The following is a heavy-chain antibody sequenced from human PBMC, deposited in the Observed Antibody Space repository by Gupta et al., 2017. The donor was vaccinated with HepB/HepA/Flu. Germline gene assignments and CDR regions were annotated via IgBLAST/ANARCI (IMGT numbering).Heavy chain of an antibody. CDR3: ARDLHGSDDY. D-gene: IGHD3-10*01. CDR2: INVDGTYT. J-gene: IGHJ4*02. Sequence: QVAESGGGLVQPGGSLRLSCPGSGYIFSKYCFHWVRQAPGKGLVWVARINVDGTYTSYADSVKGRYTISRDNAKNTLYLQMNSLRAEDTAVYYCARDLHGSDDYWGQGTLVTVSS. V-gene: IGHV3-74*01. CDR1: GYIFSKYC.